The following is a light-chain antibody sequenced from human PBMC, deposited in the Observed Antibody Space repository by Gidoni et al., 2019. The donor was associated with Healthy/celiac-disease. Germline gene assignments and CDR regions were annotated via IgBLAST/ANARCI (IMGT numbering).Light chain of an antibody. V-gene: IGKV1-5*03. Sequence: DIPITPSPSTLSASVGDRATITCRASQSISSWLAWYQQKPGKAPKLLIYKASSLESGVPSRFSGSGSGTEFTLTISSLQPDDFATYYCQQYNSYLYTFGQGTKLEIK. J-gene: IGKJ2*01. CDR2: KAS. CDR3: QQYNSYLYT. CDR1: QSISSW.